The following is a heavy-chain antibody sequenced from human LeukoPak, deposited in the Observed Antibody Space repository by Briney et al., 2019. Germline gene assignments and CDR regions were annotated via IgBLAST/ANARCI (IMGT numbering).Heavy chain of an antibody. CDR2: IIPIFGTA. D-gene: IGHD6-13*01. V-gene: IGHV1-69*13. CDR3: ARGMKQQLWAFDY. CDR1: GGTFSSYA. Sequence: SVKVSCKASGGTFSSYAISWVRQAPGQGLEWMGGIIPIFGTANYAQKFQGRVTITADESTSTAYMELGSLRSEDTAVYYCARGMKQQLWAFDYWGQGTLVTVSS. J-gene: IGHJ4*02.